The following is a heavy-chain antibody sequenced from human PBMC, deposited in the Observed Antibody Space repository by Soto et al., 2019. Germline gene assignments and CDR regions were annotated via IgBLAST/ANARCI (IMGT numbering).Heavy chain of an antibody. V-gene: IGHV3-33*01. J-gene: IGHJ4*02. CDR1: GFTFSSYG. CDR3: SRGSPPDY. Sequence: QVQLVESGGGVVQPGRSLRLSCAASGFTFSSYGMHWVRQAPGKGLEWVTVIWYDGSNKHYADSVKGRFTISRDNSKNRVYLEMNSLRVEDTALYYCSRGSPPDYWGQGTLVTVSS. CDR2: IWYDGSNK.